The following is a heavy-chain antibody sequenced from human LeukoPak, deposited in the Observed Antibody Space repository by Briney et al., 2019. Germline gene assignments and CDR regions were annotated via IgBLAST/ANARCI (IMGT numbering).Heavy chain of an antibody. CDR1: GFTFSNYW. J-gene: IGHJ4*02. CDR2: INEDGSEK. D-gene: IGHD1-26*01. CDR3: ARDKVVGASRFEY. Sequence: GGSLRLSCTVSGFTFSNYWMSWVRQAPGKGLEWMANINEDGSEKNYVDSVKGRFTISRDNAKNLVYLQLNSLRVEDTAVYYCARDKVVGASRFEYWGQGTQVMVSS. V-gene: IGHV3-7*01.